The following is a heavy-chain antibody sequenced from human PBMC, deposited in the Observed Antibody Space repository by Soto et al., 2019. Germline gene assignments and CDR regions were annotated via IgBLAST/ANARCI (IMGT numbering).Heavy chain of an antibody. CDR3: ARSFCRDAVRCNWFDP. CDR1: GAFSSTYY. J-gene: IGHJ5*02. V-gene: IGHV4-59*01. Sequence: QVQLQESGPGLVKPSETLSLTCTVSGAFSSTYYWSWIRQPPGKGLEWIGYMNNIGRTNYNPSLKSRVTISLATSKNQFPLKLSSVIAADTAVYYCARSFCRDAVRCNWFDPWGLGTLVTASS. CDR2: MNNIGRT. D-gene: IGHD2-8*01.